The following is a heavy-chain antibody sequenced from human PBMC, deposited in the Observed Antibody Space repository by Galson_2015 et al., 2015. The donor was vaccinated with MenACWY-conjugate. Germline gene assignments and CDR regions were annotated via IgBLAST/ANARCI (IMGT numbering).Heavy chain of an antibody. CDR2: ISGSSSYT. J-gene: IGHJ4*02. D-gene: IGHD5-18*01. V-gene: IGHV3-11*03. Sequence: SLRLSCAASGFTFSDYYMSWIRRAPGKGLEWVSYISGSSSYTNYADSVKGRFTISRDNAKNSLFLQMNSLRAEDTAVYYCASVYGYSYGGVDYWGQGTLVTVSS. CDR3: ASVYGYSYGGVDY. CDR1: GFTFSDYY.